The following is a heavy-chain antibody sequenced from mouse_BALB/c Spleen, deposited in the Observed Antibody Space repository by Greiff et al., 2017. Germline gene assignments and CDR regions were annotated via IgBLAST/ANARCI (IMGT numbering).Heavy chain of an antibody. J-gene: IGHJ4*01. CDR3: TRGNYELRYARDY. V-gene: IGHV1S81*02. CDR1: GYTFTSYY. D-gene: IGHD2-1*01. CDR2: INPSNGGT. Sequence: VQLQESGAELVKPGASVKLSCKASGYTFTSYYMYWVKQRPGQGLEWIGEINPSNGGTNFNEKFKSKATLTVDKSSSTAYMQLSSLTSEDSAVYDCTRGNYELRYARDYWGQGTSVTVSS.